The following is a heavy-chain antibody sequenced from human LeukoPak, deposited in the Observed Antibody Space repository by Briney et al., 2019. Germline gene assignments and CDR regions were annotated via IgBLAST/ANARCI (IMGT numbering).Heavy chain of an antibody. Sequence: ASVKVSCXASGYTFTSCDINWVRQASGQGLEWMGWMNPNSGDTGYAQNFQGRVTITRDTSISTAYMELSSLRSEDTAMYYCTRDMRGAAAADDAFDIWGQGTMVTVSS. CDR2: MNPNSGDT. J-gene: IGHJ3*02. CDR3: TRDMRGAAAADDAFDI. D-gene: IGHD6-13*01. V-gene: IGHV1-8*01. CDR1: GYTFTSCD.